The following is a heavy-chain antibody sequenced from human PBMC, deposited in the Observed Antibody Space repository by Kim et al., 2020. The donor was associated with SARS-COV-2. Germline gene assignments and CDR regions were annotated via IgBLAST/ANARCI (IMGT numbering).Heavy chain of an antibody. D-gene: IGHD1-26*01. CDR3: AKGVGAAKENYYYGMDV. V-gene: IGHV3-23*01. Sequence: VKGRFTISRDNSKNTLYLQMNSLRAEDTAVYYCAKGVGAAKENYYYGMDVWGQGTTVTVSS. J-gene: IGHJ6*02.